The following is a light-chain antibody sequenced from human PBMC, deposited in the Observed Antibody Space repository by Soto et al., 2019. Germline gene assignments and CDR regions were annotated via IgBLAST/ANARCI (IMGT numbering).Light chain of an antibody. CDR3: QQYHTRPIT. CDR2: GAS. V-gene: IGKV3-15*01. J-gene: IGKJ4*01. CDR1: QGVSRK. Sequence: DIVMTQSPATLSVAPGKRVTFSCRASQGVSRKLAWYQHKPGQAPRLLISGASTGATGIPARFSGSGSGTEFTLTISSLQSEDCAIYYCQQYHTRPITFGGGTKVEIK.